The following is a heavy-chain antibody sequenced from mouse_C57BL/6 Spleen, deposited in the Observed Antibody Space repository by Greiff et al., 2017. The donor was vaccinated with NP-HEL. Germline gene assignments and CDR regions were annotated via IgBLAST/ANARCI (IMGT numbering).Heavy chain of an antibody. CDR2: IDPETGGT. D-gene: IGHD1-1*01. Sequence: QVQLQQSGAELVRPGASVTLSCKASGYTFTDYEMHWVKQTPVHGLEWIGAIDPETGGTAYNQKFKGKAILTADKSSSTAYMELRSLTSEDSAGYYCTSRVTAIVASDALVYGGQGTSVTV. V-gene: IGHV1-15*01. J-gene: IGHJ4*01. CDR1: GYTFTDYE. CDR3: TSRVTAIVASDALVY.